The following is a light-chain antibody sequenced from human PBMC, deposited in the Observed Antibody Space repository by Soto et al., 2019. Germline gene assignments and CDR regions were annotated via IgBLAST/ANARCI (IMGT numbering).Light chain of an antibody. CDR3: SSYTSSSTVV. CDR1: NSDVGGYNY. J-gene: IGLJ1*01. CDR2: EVS. V-gene: IGLV2-14*01. Sequence: QSALTQPASVSGSPGQSITISCTGTNSDVGGYNYVSWYQHHPGKAPKLIIYEVSNRPSGVSNRFSGSKSGNTASLTISGLQADDEADYYCSSYTSSSTVVFGIGTKVTVL.